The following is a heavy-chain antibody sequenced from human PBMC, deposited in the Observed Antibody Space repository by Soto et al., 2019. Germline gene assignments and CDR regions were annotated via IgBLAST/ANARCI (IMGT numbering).Heavy chain of an antibody. CDR1: GFSLTTSPMG. D-gene: IGHD1-1*01. CDR2: IYWDDDK. Sequence: QITLKESGPTLVKPTQTLTLTCTFSGFSLTTSPMGVGWIRQPPGKALEWLVVIYWDDDKRYSPSLKSRLTITKDTSKNLVVLTMTNMDPVDTATYYCAHRLSGYSWNGGYFDYWGQGALVTVSS. J-gene: IGHJ4*02. CDR3: AHRLSGYSWNGGYFDY. V-gene: IGHV2-5*02.